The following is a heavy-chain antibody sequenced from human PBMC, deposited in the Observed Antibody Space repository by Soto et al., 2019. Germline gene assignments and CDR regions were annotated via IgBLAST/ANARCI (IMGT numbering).Heavy chain of an antibody. CDR2: ISYDGSNK. J-gene: IGHJ4*02. CDR3: AKDPKLYYDGSGYYFGY. D-gene: IGHD3-22*01. V-gene: IGHV3-30*18. CDR1: GFTFSSYD. Sequence: QVQLVESGGGVVQPGRSLRLSCAASGFTFSSYDMHWVRQAPGEGLEWVAVISYDGSNKYYADSVKGRFTISRDNSKNTLYLQMNSLRAEDTAVYYCAKDPKLYYDGSGYYFGYWGQGTLVTVSP.